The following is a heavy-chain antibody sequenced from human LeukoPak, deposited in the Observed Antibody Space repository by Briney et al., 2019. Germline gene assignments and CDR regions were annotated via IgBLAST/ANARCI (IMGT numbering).Heavy chain of an antibody. CDR3: ARVLGYCSGGSCHGRFDP. J-gene: IGHJ5*02. CDR1: GGSITSYY. D-gene: IGHD2-15*01. V-gene: IGHV4-59*01. Sequence: PSETLSLTCTVSGGSITSYYWSWIRQPPGKGLEWIGYIYYSGSTKYNPSLESRVTTSVDTSKNQFSLKLSSVTAADTAVYYCARVLGYCSGGSCHGRFDPWGQGTLVTVSS. CDR2: IYYSGST.